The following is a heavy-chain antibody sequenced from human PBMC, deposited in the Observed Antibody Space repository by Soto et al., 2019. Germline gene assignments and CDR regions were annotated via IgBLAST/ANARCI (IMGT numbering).Heavy chain of an antibody. J-gene: IGHJ6*03. CDR2: MNPNSGNT. D-gene: IGHD2-15*01. V-gene: IGHV1-8*01. CDR3: ARGRVVVVAATPGYYYYYMDV. Sequence: QVQLVQSGAEVKKPGASVKVSCKASGYTFTSYDINWVRQATGQGLEWMGWMNPNSGNTGYALKFQGRVTMTRNTSISTAYMELSSLRSEDTAVYYCARGRVVVVAATPGYYYYYMDVWGKGTTVTVSS. CDR1: GYTFTSYD.